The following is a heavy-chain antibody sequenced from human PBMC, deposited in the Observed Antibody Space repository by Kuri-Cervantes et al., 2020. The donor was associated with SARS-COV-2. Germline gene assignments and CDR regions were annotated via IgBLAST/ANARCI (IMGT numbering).Heavy chain of an antibody. CDR2: FDPEDGET. CDR3: ASDLPGTPRRSYYYYYGMEV. D-gene: IGHD1-7*01. CDR1: GYTLPELS. J-gene: IGHJ6*02. V-gene: IGHV1-24*01. Sequence: ASVNVSCKVSGYTLPELSMHWVRQAPRKGLAWMGGFDPEDGETIYAQKFQGRVILTEDTSTDTAYMELSSLRYEHTAEYYCASDLPGTPRRSYYYYYGMEVWGQGTTVTVSS.